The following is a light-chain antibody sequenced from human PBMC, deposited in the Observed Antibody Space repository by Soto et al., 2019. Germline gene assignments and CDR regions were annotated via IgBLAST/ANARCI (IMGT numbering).Light chain of an antibody. CDR3: SSYTGSSNP. Sequence: QSALTQPASVSGSPGQSITISCTGTSSDFGDYNYVSWYQQHPGKAPKLMIYEVSNRPSGVSNRFSGSKSGNTASLIISGLQAEYEADYYCSSYTGSSNPFGTGTKLTVL. V-gene: IGLV2-14*03. CDR2: EVS. J-gene: IGLJ1*01. CDR1: SSDFGDYNY.